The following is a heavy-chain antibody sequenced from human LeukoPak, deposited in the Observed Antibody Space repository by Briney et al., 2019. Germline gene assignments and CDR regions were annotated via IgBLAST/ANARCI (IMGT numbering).Heavy chain of an antibody. CDR3: TTHRGEWVLDS. Sequence: GGSLRLSCAASGFTFSNVWMSWVRQVPGKGLEWVGRIISISGGGTSDYPAPVKGRFTISRDDSKNTVYLQMNSLKTEDTAVYYCTTHRGEWVLDSWGQGTLVTVSS. V-gene: IGHV3-15*01. J-gene: IGHJ4*02. CDR1: GFTFSNVW. CDR2: IISISGGGTS. D-gene: IGHD3-16*01.